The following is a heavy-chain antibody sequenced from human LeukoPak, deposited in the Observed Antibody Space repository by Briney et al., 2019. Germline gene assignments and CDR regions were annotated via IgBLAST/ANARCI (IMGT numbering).Heavy chain of an antibody. CDR1: GDSISSYY. Sequence: SETLSLTCTVSGDSISSYYWSWIRQPPGKGLEWIGYIYYSGGTDYNPSLKSRVTISVDTSKNQFSMKLRSVTAADTAVYYCARHVTISGPYDASDIWGQGTMVTVSP. CDR3: ARHVTISGPYDASDI. CDR2: IYYSGGT. V-gene: IGHV4-59*08. J-gene: IGHJ3*02. D-gene: IGHD5-24*01.